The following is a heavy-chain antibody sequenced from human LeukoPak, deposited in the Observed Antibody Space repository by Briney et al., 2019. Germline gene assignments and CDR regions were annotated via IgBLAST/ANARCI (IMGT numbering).Heavy chain of an antibody. CDR1: GYTFTSYD. J-gene: IGHJ4*02. CDR3: ARGMQLVWSIDY. CDR2: MNPNSGNT. D-gene: IGHD6-6*01. Sequence: ASVKVSCKASGYTFTSYDINWVRQATGQGLEWMGWMNPNSGNTGYAQKFQGRVTMTRNTSISTAYMELSSLRSEDTAVYYCARGMQLVWSIDYWGQGTLVTVSS. V-gene: IGHV1-8*01.